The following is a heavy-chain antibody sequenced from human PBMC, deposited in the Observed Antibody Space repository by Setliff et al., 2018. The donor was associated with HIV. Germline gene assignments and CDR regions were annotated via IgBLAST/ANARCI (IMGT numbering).Heavy chain of an antibody. CDR3: ARLSNPRYDSGNYPPYALDL. CDR1: GFTFSTYW. J-gene: IGHJ3*01. D-gene: IGHD3-10*01. CDR2: IKQDESEK. Sequence: GGSLRLSCAASGFTFSTYWMSWVRQAPGKGLEWVANIKQDESEKYYVDSVKGRFTISRDNSKNSMYLQMNNLRAEDTALYYCARLSNPRYDSGNYPPYALDLWGQGTMVTVSS. V-gene: IGHV3-7*02.